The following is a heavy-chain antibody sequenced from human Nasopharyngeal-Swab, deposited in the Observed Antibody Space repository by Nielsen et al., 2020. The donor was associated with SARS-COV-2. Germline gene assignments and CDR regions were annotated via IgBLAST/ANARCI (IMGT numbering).Heavy chain of an antibody. Sequence: GGSLRLSCVASGFTFSSYSVNWVRQTPGKGLEWVSYISTTSGTIYYADSVKGRFTISRDNAKNSLYLQMNSLRDKDTAVYYCARSADIVLMVYAIPRGPFDYWGQGTLVTVSS. CDR1: GFTFSSYS. V-gene: IGHV3-48*02. CDR3: ARSADIVLMVYAIPRGPFDY. D-gene: IGHD2-8*01. CDR2: ISTTSGTI. J-gene: IGHJ4*02.